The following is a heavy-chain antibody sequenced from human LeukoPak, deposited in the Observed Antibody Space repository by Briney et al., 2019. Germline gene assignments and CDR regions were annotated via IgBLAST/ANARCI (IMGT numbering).Heavy chain of an antibody. J-gene: IGHJ4*02. CDR2: IFYTGST. V-gene: IGHV4-30-4*08. Sequence: SETLSLTCSVSGGSISTGDYYWSWIRQPPGKGLEWIRYIFYTGSTYYNPSLKSRVTISVDTSKNQFSLKLSSVTAADTAVYYCARGDFAYYFDSWGQGTLVTVSS. CDR3: ARGDFAYYFDS. CDR1: GGSISTGDYY.